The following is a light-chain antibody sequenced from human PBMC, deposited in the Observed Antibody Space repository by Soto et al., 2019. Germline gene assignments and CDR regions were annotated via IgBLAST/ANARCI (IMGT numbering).Light chain of an antibody. J-gene: IGLJ2*01. V-gene: IGLV2-11*01. CDR3: CSYAGSYTLV. CDR1: SSGVGGYNY. CDR2: DVS. Sequence: QSVLTQPASVSGSPGQSVTISCTGTSSGVGGYNYVSWYQQHPGKAPKLMIYDVSKRPSGVPDRFSGSKSGNTASLTISGLQAEDEADYYCCSYAGSYTLVFGGGTQLTVL.